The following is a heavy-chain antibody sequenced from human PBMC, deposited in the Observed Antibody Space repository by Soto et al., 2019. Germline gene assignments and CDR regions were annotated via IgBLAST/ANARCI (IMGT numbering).Heavy chain of an antibody. CDR3: AREGDVPYYYYGMDC. CDR1: GYTFTSYG. J-gene: IGHJ6*02. Sequence: QVQLVQSGGEVRKPGASVTVSCKASGYTFTSYGISWVRQAPGQGLEWMGWISGYNGKTNYAQKVQDRVTMTTDTSPSTVYLELISLRFDDKAVYYCAREGDVPYYYYGMDCWGQGTTGTVSS. D-gene: IGHD2-21*02. CDR2: ISGYNGKT. V-gene: IGHV1-18*01.